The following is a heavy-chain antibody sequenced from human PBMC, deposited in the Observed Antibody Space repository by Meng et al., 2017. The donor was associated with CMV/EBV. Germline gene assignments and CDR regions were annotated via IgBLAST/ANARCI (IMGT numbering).Heavy chain of an antibody. CDR1: GGSISSYY. Sequence: LEESGPGLVKPSATLALTCTGSGGSISSYYWSWIRQPAGKGLEWIGRIYTSGSTNYNPSLKSRVTMSVDTSKNQFSLKLSSVTAADTAVCYCARGSYYRYVIDYWGQGTLVTVSS. D-gene: IGHD2-21*01. V-gene: IGHV4-4*07. CDR2: IYTSGST. J-gene: IGHJ4*02. CDR3: ARGSYYRYVIDY.